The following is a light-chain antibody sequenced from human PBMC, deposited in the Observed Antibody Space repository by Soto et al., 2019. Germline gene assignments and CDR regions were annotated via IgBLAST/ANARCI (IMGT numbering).Light chain of an antibody. CDR1: QGIGND. J-gene: IGKJ1*01. CDR2: AAS. V-gene: IGKV1-17*01. Sequence: DIQMTQSPSSLSASLGDSVTISCRASQGIGNDLAWYQHKPGEAPKRLIYAASRLQSGVPSRFSGSGSGAEFTLTISSLQPEDFATYYCLQHNSFPRTFGQGTNVEIK. CDR3: LQHNSFPRT.